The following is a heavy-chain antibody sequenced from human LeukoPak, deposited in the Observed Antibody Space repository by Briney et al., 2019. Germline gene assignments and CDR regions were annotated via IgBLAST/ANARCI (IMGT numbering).Heavy chain of an antibody. CDR3: AKLWRSGYYYFDY. V-gene: IGHV3-23*01. CDR1: GFTFSSYA. Sequence: GGSLRLSCAASGFTFSSYAMSWVRQTPGKGLEWVSAISGSGGSTYYADSVKGRFTISRDNSKNTLYLQMNSLRAEDTAVYYCAKLWRSGYYYFDYWGQGTLVTVSS. D-gene: IGHD3-22*01. J-gene: IGHJ4*02. CDR2: ISGSGGST.